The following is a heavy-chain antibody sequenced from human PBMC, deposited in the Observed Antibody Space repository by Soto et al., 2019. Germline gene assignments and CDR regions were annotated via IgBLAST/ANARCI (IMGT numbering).Heavy chain of an antibody. J-gene: IGHJ3*02. Sequence: ASVKVSCKASGYTFTGYYMHWVRQAPGQGLEWMGWINPNSGGTNYAQKFQGWVTMTRDTSISTVYMELSRLRSDDTAVYYCASSTYDSSDDAFDIWGQGTMVTVSS. CDR1: GYTFTGYY. V-gene: IGHV1-2*04. CDR3: ASSTYDSSDDAFDI. D-gene: IGHD3-22*01. CDR2: INPNSGGT.